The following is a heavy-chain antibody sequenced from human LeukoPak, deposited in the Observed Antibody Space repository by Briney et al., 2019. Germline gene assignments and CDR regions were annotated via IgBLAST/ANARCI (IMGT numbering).Heavy chain of an antibody. D-gene: IGHD1/OR15-1a*01. CDR3: ARNAQQQNWFDP. J-gene: IGHJ5*02. CDR2: MNPNSGNT. Sequence: ASVKVSCKASGYTFTNYDINWVRQATGQGLEWMGWMNPNSGNTGYAQKFQGRVTMTRNTSISTAYMELSSLGSEDTAVYYCARNAQQQNWFDPWGQGTLVTVSP. CDR1: GYTFTNYD. V-gene: IGHV1-8*01.